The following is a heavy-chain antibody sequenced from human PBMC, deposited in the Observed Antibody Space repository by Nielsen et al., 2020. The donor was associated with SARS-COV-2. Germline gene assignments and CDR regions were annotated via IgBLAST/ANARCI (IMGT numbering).Heavy chain of an antibody. CDR2: IKQDGSEK. Sequence: GESLKISCAASGFTFSSYGMHWVRQAPGKGLEWVANIKQDGSEKYYVDSVKGRFTISRDNAKNSLYLQMNSLRAEDTAVYYCARDGWRQWLAYYYYGMDVWGQGTTVTVSS. D-gene: IGHD6-19*01. CDR3: ARDGWRQWLAYYYYGMDV. J-gene: IGHJ6*02. V-gene: IGHV3-7*03. CDR1: GFTFSSYG.